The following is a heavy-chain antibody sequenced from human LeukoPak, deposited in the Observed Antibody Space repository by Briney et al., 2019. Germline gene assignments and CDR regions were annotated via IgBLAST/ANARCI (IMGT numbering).Heavy chain of an antibody. CDR2: IYTSGST. CDR1: GGSISSGSYC. V-gene: IGHV4-61*02. J-gene: IGHJ4*02. CDR3: ARVGHYYDSSRVDY. D-gene: IGHD3-22*01. Sequence: PSETLSLTCTVSGGSISSGSYCWSWIRQPAGKGLEWIGRIYTSGSTNYNPSLKSRVTISVDTSKNQFSLKLSSVTAADTAVYYCARVGHYYDSSRVDYWGQGTLVTVSS.